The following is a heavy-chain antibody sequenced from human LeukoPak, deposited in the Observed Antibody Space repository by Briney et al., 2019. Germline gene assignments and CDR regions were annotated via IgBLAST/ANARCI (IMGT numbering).Heavy chain of an antibody. Sequence: SETLSLTCTVSGGSISSGDYYWSWIRQPPGKGLEWIGYIYYSGSTYYNPPLKSRVTISVDTSKNQFSLKLSSVTAADTAVYYCARANGTFDAFDIWGQGTMVTVSS. CDR2: IYYSGST. D-gene: IGHD1-14*01. V-gene: IGHV4-30-4*01. CDR1: GGSISSGDYY. J-gene: IGHJ3*02. CDR3: ARANGTFDAFDI.